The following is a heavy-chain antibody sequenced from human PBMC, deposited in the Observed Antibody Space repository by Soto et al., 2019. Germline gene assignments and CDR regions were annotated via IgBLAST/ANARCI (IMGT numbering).Heavy chain of an antibody. D-gene: IGHD3-22*01. CDR3: ARDQGYYDSSGSLSFDY. J-gene: IGHJ4*02. V-gene: IGHV4-59*01. Sequence: SETLSLTCAVYGGSFSGYYWSWIRQPPGKGLEWIGYIYYPATTNYNPSLKSRVTISVDTSKNQFSLKLSSVTAADTAVYYCARDQGYYDSSGSLSFDYWGQGTLVTVSS. CDR2: IYYPATT. CDR1: GGSFSGYY.